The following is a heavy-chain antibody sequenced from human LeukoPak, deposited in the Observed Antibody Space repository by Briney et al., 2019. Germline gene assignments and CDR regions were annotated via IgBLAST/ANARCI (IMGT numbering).Heavy chain of an antibody. CDR2: ISRSGSTR. CDR3: ARQMYRYYFDY. D-gene: IGHD2-2*01. CDR1: GFTFNSYD. V-gene: IGHV3-48*03. Sequence: PGGSLRLSCAASGFTFNSYDMNWVRQAPGKGLEWVSYISRSGSTRYYADSVKGRFTISRDSSKNTLYLQMNSLRAEDTAVYYCARQMYRYYFDYWGQGTLVTVSS. J-gene: IGHJ4*02.